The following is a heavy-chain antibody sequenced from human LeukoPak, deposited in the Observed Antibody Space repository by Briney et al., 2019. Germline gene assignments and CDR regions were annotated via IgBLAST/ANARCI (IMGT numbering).Heavy chain of an antibody. D-gene: IGHD6-19*01. CDR3: AATRGIAVAGAFDY. V-gene: IGHV3-21*01. Sequence: GGSLRLSCAASGFTFSSYSMNWVRQAPGKGLEWFSSISSSSSYIYYADSVKGRFTISRDNAKNSLYLQMNSLRAEDTAVYYCAATRGIAVAGAFDYWGQGTLVTVSS. CDR1: GFTFSSYS. CDR2: ISSSSSYI. J-gene: IGHJ4*02.